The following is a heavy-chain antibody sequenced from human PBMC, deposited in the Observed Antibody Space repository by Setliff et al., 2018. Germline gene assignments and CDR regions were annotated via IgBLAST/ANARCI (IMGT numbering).Heavy chain of an antibody. CDR1: GGSISSGGYY. CDR2: IYTSWST. J-gene: IGHJ4*02. CDR3: AGRPQNTPMGPCDY. D-gene: IGHD5-18*01. V-gene: IGHV4-61*08. Sequence: SETLSLTCTVSGGSISSGGYYWSWIRQHPGKGLEWIGQIYTSWSTNYNPSLKSRVTISVDTSKNQFSLMLTSVTAADTAIYYCAGRPQNTPMGPCDYWGQGTLVTVSS.